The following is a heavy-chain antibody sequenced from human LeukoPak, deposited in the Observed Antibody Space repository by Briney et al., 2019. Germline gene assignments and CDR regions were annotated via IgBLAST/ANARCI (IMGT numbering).Heavy chain of an antibody. CDR2: ISSSGSTI. V-gene: IGHV3-48*03. J-gene: IGHJ6*04. CDR3: AELGITMIGGV. D-gene: IGHD3-10*02. CDR1: GFTFSNYE. Sequence: PGGSLRLSCAASGFTFSNYEMNWVRQAPGKGLEWVSYISSSGSTIYYADSVKGRFTISRDNAKNSLYLQMNSLRAEDTAVYYCAELGITMIGGVWGRGTTVTISS.